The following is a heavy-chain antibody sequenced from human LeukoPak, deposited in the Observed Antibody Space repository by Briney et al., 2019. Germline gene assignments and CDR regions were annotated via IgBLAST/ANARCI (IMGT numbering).Heavy chain of an antibody. Sequence: GGSLRLSCAASGFTFSDHYMSWIRQAPGKGLEWVSYISSSGSTIYYADSVKGRFTISRDNAKNSLYLQMNSLRAEDTAVYYCARFDYYDSSGYFSRAFDIWGQGTMVTVSS. CDR3: ARFDYYDSSGYFSRAFDI. J-gene: IGHJ3*02. D-gene: IGHD3-22*01. CDR2: ISSSGSTI. CDR1: GFTFSDHY. V-gene: IGHV3-11*01.